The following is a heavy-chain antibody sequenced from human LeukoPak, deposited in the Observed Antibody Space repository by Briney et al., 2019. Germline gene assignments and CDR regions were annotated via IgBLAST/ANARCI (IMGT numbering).Heavy chain of an antibody. J-gene: IGHJ4*02. CDR3: ARGTWDYYDSSGYYVY. CDR1: GYSISSGYY. Sequence: PSETLSLTCTVSGYSISSGYYWGWIRQPPGKGLEWIGSIYHSGSTYYNPSLKSRVTISVDTSKNQFSLKLSSVTAADTAVYYCARGTWDYYDSSGYYVYWGQGTLVTVSS. D-gene: IGHD3-22*01. CDR2: IYHSGST. V-gene: IGHV4-38-2*02.